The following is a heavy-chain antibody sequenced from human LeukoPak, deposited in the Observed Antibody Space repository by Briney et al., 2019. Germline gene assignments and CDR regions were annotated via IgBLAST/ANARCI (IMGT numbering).Heavy chain of an antibody. CDR2: ISAYNGNT. D-gene: IGHD3-10*01. J-gene: IGHJ5*02. Sequence: GASVKVSCKASGYTFTSYGISWVRQAPGQGLAWMGWISAYNGNTNYAQKLQGRVTITTDTSTSTAYMELRSLRSDDTAVYYCAREGSGSYYERGGFDPWGQGTLVTVSS. CDR3: AREGSGSYYERGGFDP. CDR1: GYTFTSYG. V-gene: IGHV1-18*01.